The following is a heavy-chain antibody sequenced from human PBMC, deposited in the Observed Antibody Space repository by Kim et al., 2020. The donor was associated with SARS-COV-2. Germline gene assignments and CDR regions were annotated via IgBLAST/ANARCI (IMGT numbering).Heavy chain of an antibody. CDR2: IKYNGSAK. V-gene: IGHV3-7*05. CDR1: GFPFSTYW. Sequence: GGSLRLSCAASGFPFSTYWMYWVRQAPGKGLEWLVNIKYNGSAKYYADSVKGRFTVSRDNAKHSLYLHMTSLRAEDTAVYFCARDRFAGYAIDNCGQG. D-gene: IGHD3-10*01. CDR3: ARDRFAGYAIDN. J-gene: IGHJ4*03.